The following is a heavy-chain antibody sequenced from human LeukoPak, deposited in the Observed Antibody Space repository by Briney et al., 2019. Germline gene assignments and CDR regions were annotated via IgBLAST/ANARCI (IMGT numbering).Heavy chain of an antibody. CDR3: ARVVASRYFDY. V-gene: IGHV4-31*11. J-gene: IGHJ4*02. CDR1: GDSISISGYY. D-gene: IGHD5-12*01. Sequence: SETLSLTCAVSGDSISISGYYWSWIRQHPGKGLEWIGYIYYSGSTYYNPSLKSRGSISMDTSKNQFSLKLSSVTVADTAVYFCARVVASRYFDYWGQGTLVTVSS. CDR2: IYYSGST.